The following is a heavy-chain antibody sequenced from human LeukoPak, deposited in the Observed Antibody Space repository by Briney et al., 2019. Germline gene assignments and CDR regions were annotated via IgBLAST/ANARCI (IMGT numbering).Heavy chain of an antibody. CDR3: AREGAAYDFWSGYYYYYYMDV. CDR2: INHSGST. Sequence: SETLSLTCAVYGGSFSGYYWSWIRQPPGKGLEWIGEINHSGSTNYNPSLKSRVTISVDTSKNQFSLKLSSVTAADTAVYYCAREGAAYDFWSGYYYYYYMDVWGKGTTVTVSS. J-gene: IGHJ6*03. CDR1: GGSFSGYY. V-gene: IGHV4-34*01. D-gene: IGHD3-3*01.